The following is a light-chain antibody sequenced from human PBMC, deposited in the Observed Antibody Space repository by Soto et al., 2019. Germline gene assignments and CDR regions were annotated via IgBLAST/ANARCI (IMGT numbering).Light chain of an antibody. CDR1: QGISSW. CDR3: QQANSFPPT. V-gene: IGKV1-12*01. CDR2: TGS. J-gene: IGKJ4*01. Sequence: DIQMTQSPSSVSASVGDRVSITCRASQGISSWLAWYQQKPGGAPKLLIDTGSSLQSGVPSRFSGTGSGTDFTLPISSLQPEDVATYYCQQANSFPPTFGGGTTVEIK.